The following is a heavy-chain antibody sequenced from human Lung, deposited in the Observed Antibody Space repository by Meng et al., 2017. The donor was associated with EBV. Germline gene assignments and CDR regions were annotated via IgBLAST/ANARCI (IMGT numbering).Heavy chain of an antibody. D-gene: IGHD3-22*01. Sequence: QARAQESGPGLVKPSPTLSLTCAVSGGSISSGGYYWSWIRQPPGKGLEWIGYIYYSGSTYYNPSLKSRVTISVDTSKNQFSLKLSSVTAADTAVYYCARDSYYYDSSGYGFDYWGQGTLVTVSS. CDR3: ARDSYYYDSSGYGFDY. J-gene: IGHJ4*02. CDR1: GGSISSGGYY. V-gene: IGHV4-30-4*01. CDR2: IYYSGST.